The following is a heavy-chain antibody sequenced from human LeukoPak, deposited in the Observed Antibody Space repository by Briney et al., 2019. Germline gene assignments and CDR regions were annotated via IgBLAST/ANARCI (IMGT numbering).Heavy chain of an antibody. CDR1: GYTFTSYG. CDR2: ISAYNGNT. J-gene: IGHJ2*01. V-gene: IGHV1-18*01. D-gene: IGHD3-22*01. Sequence: ASVKVSCKASGYTFTSYGISWVRQAPGQGLEWMGWISAYNGNTNYAQKLQGRVTMTRDTSISTAYMELSRLRSDDTAVYYCASYYDSSGYLSDFDLWGRGTLVTVSS. CDR3: ASYYDSSGYLSDFDL.